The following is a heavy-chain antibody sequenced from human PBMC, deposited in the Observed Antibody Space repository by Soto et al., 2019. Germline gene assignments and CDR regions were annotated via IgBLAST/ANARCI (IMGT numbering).Heavy chain of an antibody. Sequence: PSATLSLTCALYGGSFDGYYWSWIRQSPGKGLEWIGEIHHSGSTKYNPSLKSRVSLSVDTYTKQFSLKMTSMTAADRGVYYCARGVDSWSGYLFWGQGTPVTVS. D-gene: IGHD3-3*01. J-gene: IGHJ4*02. CDR3: ARGVDSWSGYLF. V-gene: IGHV4-34*01. CDR1: GGSFDGYY. CDR2: IHHSGST.